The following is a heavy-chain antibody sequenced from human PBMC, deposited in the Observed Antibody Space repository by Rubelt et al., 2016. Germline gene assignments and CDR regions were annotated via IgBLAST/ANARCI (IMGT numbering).Heavy chain of an antibody. Sequence: QVQLVQSGAEVKKPGASVKVSCKASGYTFTSYAMHWVRQAPGQRLEWMGWINAGNGNTKYSQKFQGRVTITRDTSASTAYMGLSSLGSEDTAVYYCARGLGLGYSSSWFNWFDPWGQGTLVTVSS. J-gene: IGHJ5*02. V-gene: IGHV1-3*01. D-gene: IGHD6-13*01. CDR1: GYTFTSYA. CDR3: ARGLGLGYSSSWFNWFDP. CDR2: INAGNGNT.